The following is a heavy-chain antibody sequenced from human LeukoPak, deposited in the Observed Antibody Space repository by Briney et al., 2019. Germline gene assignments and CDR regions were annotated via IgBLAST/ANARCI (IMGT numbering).Heavy chain of an antibody. Sequence: GGSLRLSCAASGFTFSSHAMSWVRQAPGKGLEWVSGISGSIGSANYADSVKGRFTISRDISKSTLYLQMDSLRAEDTAVYYCAKGFSSGWYYFDSWGQGTLVTVSS. CDR1: GFTFSSHA. CDR2: ISGSIGSA. D-gene: IGHD6-19*01. J-gene: IGHJ4*02. CDR3: AKGFSSGWYYFDS. V-gene: IGHV3-23*01.